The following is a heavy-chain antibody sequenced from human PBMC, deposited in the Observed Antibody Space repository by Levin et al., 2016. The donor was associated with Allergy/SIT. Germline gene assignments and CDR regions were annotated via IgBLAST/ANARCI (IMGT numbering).Heavy chain of an antibody. CDR1: GFTFSSYA. CDR3: ARHGSGSYTTPFY. V-gene: IGHV3-23*01. J-gene: IGHJ4*02. D-gene: IGHD3-22*01. Sequence: GESLKISCAASGFTFSSYAMSWVRQAPGKGLEWVSAISGNSAGIFYADSVKGRFTISRDNSKNTLYLQMNSLRAEDTAVYYCARHGSGSYTTPFYWGQGTLVTVSS. CDR2: ISGNSAGI.